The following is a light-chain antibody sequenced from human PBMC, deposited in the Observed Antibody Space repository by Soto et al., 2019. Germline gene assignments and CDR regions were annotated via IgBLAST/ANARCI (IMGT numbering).Light chain of an antibody. J-gene: IGKJ4*01. CDR1: QGINNW. V-gene: IGKV1-12*01. CDR3: QQANSFPLT. Sequence: DIQMTQSPSSVSAFVGDRVSITCRASQGINNWLAWYQQKAGKAPKLLIYAASSLQSGVPSRFSGSGSGTDFTLTISSLQPEDSATYFCQQANSFPLTVGGGTIIEIK. CDR2: AAS.